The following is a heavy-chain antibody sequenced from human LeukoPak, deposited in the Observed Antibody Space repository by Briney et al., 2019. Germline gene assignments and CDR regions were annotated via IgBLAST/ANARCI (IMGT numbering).Heavy chain of an antibody. CDR1: GYTFTSYY. Sequence: ASVKVSCKASGYTFTSYYMHWVRQAPGQGLEWMGIINPSGGSTSYAQKFQGRVPMTRDTSTSTVYMELSSLRSEDTAVYYCARTYYYGSGSYSEYYFDYWGQGTLVTVSS. V-gene: IGHV1-46*01. CDR3: ARTYYYGSGSYSEYYFDY. J-gene: IGHJ4*02. D-gene: IGHD3-10*01. CDR2: INPSGGST.